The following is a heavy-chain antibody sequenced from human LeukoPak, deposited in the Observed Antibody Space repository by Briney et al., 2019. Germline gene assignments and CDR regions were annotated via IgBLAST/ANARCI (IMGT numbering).Heavy chain of an antibody. CDR2: ISYDGSNK. Sequence: GGSLRLSCAASGFTFSSYGMHWVRQAPGKGLEWVAVISYDGSNKYYADSVKGRFTISRDNSKNTLYLQMNSLRAEDTAVYYCAKEVRRGYSYGYGSYFDYWGQGTLVTVSS. D-gene: IGHD5-18*01. J-gene: IGHJ4*02. V-gene: IGHV3-30*18. CDR1: GFTFSSYG. CDR3: AKEVRRGYSYGYGSYFDY.